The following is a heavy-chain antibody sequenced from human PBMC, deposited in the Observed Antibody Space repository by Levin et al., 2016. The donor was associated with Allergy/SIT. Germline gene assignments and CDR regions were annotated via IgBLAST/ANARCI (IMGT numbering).Heavy chain of an antibody. CDR2: MNYSGST. CDR3: ARVGWAGYCSSTTCYGNTFDI. J-gene: IGHJ3*02. D-gene: IGHD2-2*01. V-gene: IGHV4-59*01. Sequence: WIRQPPGKGLEWIGFMNYSGSTNYNSSLKSRVTISVDTSKNQFSLKINSVTAADTAVYYCARVGWAGYCSSTTCYGNTFDIWGQGTMVTVSS.